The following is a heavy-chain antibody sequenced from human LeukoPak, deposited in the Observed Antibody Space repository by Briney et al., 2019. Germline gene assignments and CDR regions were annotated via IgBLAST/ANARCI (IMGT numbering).Heavy chain of an antibody. Sequence: PGGSLGLSCAASGFTFSSYAMHWVRQAPGKGLEWVAVISYDGSNKYYADSVKGRFTISRDNSKNTLYLQMNSLRAEDTAVYYCARDNSRAFDYWGQGTLVTVSS. J-gene: IGHJ4*02. CDR2: ISYDGSNK. D-gene: IGHD6-13*01. V-gene: IGHV3-30-3*01. CDR1: GFTFSSYA. CDR3: ARDNSRAFDY.